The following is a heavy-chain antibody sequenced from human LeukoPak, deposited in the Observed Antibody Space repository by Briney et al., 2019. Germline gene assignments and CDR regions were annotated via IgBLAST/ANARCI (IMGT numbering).Heavy chain of an antibody. CDR2: IIPIFGTA. CDR1: GGTFSSYA. V-gene: IGHV1-69*06. Sequence: SVKVSCRASGGTFSSYAISWVRQAPGQGLEWMGGIIPIFGTASYAQKFQGRVTITADKSTSTAYMELSSLRSEDTAVYYCARESKGSLYYYYYMDVWGKGTTVTVSS. J-gene: IGHJ6*03. CDR3: ARESKGSLYYYYYMDV.